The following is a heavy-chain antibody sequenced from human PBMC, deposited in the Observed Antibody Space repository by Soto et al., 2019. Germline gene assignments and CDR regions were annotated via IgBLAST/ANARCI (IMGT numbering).Heavy chain of an antibody. V-gene: IGHV1-69*06. Sequence: ASVKVSCKASGGTCSSYAISWVRQAPGQGLEWMGGIIPIFGTANYAQKFQGRFTITADKSTSTAYMGLSSLRSEDTAVYYCARDRRGRDGYNYYYYYGMDVWGQGTTVTVSS. CDR2: IIPIFGTA. D-gene: IGHD3-16*01. J-gene: IGHJ6*02. CDR3: ARDRRGRDGYNYYYYYGMDV. CDR1: GGTCSSYA.